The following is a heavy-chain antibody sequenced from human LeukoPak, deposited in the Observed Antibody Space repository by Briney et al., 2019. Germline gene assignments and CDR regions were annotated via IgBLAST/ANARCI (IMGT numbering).Heavy chain of an antibody. CDR1: GGSFSGYY. D-gene: IGHD5-18*01. CDR3: ARDLKSGGYSQGSGGSFDS. Sequence: PSETLSLTCAVYGGSFSGYYWSWIRQPPGKGLEWIGEINHSGSTNYNPSLKSRVTISVDTSKNQFSLKLSSVTAADTAVYYCARDLKSGGYSQGSGGSFDSWGQGTLVTVSS. J-gene: IGHJ4*02. V-gene: IGHV4-34*01. CDR2: INHSGST.